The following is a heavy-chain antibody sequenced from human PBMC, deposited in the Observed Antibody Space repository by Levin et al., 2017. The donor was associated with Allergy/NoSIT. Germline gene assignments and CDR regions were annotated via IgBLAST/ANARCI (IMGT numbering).Heavy chain of an antibody. V-gene: IGHV4-38-2*01. Sequence: SETLSLTCAVSGYSISTDYYWGWIRQSPGKGLEWIGSIYHSGSTYSNPSLKSRLIISVDTSKNQFSLRLRSLTAADTAVYYCARGGTNGYTNWFDPWGQGTLVTVSS. D-gene: IGHD5-18*01. CDR1: GYSISTDYY. CDR3: ARGGTNGYTNWFDP. J-gene: IGHJ5*02. CDR2: IYHSGST.